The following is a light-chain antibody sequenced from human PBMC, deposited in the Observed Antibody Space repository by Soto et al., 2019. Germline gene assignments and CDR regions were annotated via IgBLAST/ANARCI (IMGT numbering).Light chain of an antibody. J-gene: IGKJ4*01. CDR3: QQYNNWTRT. CDR2: DAS. CDR1: QSISRA. V-gene: IGKV3D-15*01. Sequence: DIVMTQSPNTLSVSPGERATLSCRASQSISRALAWYQQKSGKPPRLLIDDASTRETGCPARFSGSGSGTEYTLTSSSLQSEDFAVYYCQQYNNWTRTFGEGTKVEIK.